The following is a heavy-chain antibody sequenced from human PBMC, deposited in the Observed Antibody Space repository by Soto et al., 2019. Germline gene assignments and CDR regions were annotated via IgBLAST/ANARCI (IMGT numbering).Heavy chain of an antibody. CDR1: GYTFTSYA. CDR2: INAGNGNT. V-gene: IGHV1-3*01. Sequence: GASVKVSCKASGYTFTSYAMHWVRQAPGQRLEWMGWINAGNGNTKYSQKFQGRVTITRDTSASTAYMELSSLRSEDTAVYYCASSIVATIFPSPDYYYGMDVWGQGPTVTASS. CDR3: ASSIVATIFPSPDYYYGMDV. J-gene: IGHJ6*02. D-gene: IGHD5-12*01.